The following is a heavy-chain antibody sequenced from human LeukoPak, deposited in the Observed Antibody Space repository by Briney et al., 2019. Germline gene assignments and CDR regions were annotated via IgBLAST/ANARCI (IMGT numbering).Heavy chain of an antibody. CDR2: ISSSSSYI. J-gene: IGHJ4*02. CDR3: ARGSIVGATPVFDY. D-gene: IGHD1-26*01. Sequence: PGGSLRLSCAASGFTFSSYSMNWVRQAPGKGLEWVSSISSSSSYIYYADSVKGRFTISRDNAKNSLYLQMNSPRAEDTAVYYCARGSIVGATPVFDYWGQGALVTVSS. V-gene: IGHV3-21*01. CDR1: GFTFSSYS.